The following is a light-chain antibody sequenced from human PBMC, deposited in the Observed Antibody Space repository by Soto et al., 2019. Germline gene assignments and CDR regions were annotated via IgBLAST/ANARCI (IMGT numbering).Light chain of an antibody. Sequence: DVQMTQSPSFLSASVGDRVTITCRASQGITNYLAWYQRKPGKVPKLLIYAASTLQSGVPSRFSGSGSGTDFTLTISSLQPEDFATYYCQQSYSTSWTFGQGTKVDIK. CDR3: QQSYSTSWT. CDR2: AAS. J-gene: IGKJ1*01. V-gene: IGKV1-27*01. CDR1: QGITNY.